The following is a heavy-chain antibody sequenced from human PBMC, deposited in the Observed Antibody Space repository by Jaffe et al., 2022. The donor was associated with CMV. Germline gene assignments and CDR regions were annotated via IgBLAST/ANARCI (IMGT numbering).Heavy chain of an antibody. CDR1: GFTFGDYA. D-gene: IGHD3-10*01. J-gene: IGHJ6*03. Sequence: EVQLVESGGGLVQPGRSLRLSCTASGFTFGDYAMSWVRQAPGKGLEWVGFIRSKAYGGTTEYAASVKGRFTISRDDSKSIAYLQMNSLKTEDTAVYYCSTAGYYYYYMDVWGKGTTVTVSS. CDR3: STAGYYYYYMDV. V-gene: IGHV3-49*04. CDR2: IRSKAYGGTT.